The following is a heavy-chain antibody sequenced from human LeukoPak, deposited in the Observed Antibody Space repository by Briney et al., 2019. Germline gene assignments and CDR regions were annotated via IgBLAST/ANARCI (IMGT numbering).Heavy chain of an antibody. D-gene: IGHD3-10*01. CDR2: ISGSGGST. Sequence: GGSLRLSCAASGFTFSSYAMSWVRQAPGKGLEWVSAISGSGGSTYYADSVKGRFTISRDNSKNTLYLQMNSLRAEDTAVYYCAKDPARYYGSGSSDYWGQGTLVTVSS. CDR1: GFTFSSYA. CDR3: AKDPARYYGSGSSDY. J-gene: IGHJ4*02. V-gene: IGHV3-23*01.